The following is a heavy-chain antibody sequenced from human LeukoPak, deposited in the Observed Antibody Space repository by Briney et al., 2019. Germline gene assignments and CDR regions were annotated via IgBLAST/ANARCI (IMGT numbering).Heavy chain of an antibody. D-gene: IGHD3-10*01. CDR3: AKGHGAGSYNELDY. Sequence: GGSLRLSCVVSGFTFSTYGMSWVRQAPGKGLEWVSGIIGSGESTYYADSVKGRFTTSRDNSKNTLNLQMNSLRAEDTAVYYCAKGHGAGSYNELDYWGQGTLVTVSS. CDR2: IIGSGEST. V-gene: IGHV3-23*01. CDR1: GFTFSTYG. J-gene: IGHJ4*02.